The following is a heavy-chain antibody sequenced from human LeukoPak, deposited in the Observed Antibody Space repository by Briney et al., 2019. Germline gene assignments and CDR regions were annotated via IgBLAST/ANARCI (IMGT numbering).Heavy chain of an antibody. V-gene: IGHV3-21*01. CDR2: ISSSTGYI. CDR3: ARGPDYYSSGSDVFDI. J-gene: IGHJ3*02. CDR1: GFNFNTYS. D-gene: IGHD3-10*01. Sequence: GGSLRLSCAASGFNFNTYSMNWVRQAPGKGLEWVSSISSSTGYIYCADSVKGRFTISGDNAKNSLYLQMNSLRVEDTAIYYCARGPDYYSSGSDVFDIWGQGTMVTVSS.